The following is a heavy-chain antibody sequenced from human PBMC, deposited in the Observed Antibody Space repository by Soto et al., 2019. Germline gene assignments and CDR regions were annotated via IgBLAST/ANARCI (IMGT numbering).Heavy chain of an antibody. V-gene: IGHV1-69*13. CDR1: GGTFSSYA. D-gene: IGHD3-10*01. CDR2: IIPIFGTA. J-gene: IGHJ6*02. Sequence: SVKVSCKASGGTFSSYAISWVRQAPGQGLEWMGGIIPIFGTANYAQKFQGRVTITADESTSTAYMELSSLRSEDTAVYYCARLFSSRVKGWVWFGEVYRFYGMDVWGQGTTVTVSS. CDR3: ARLFSSRVKGWVWFGEVYRFYGMDV.